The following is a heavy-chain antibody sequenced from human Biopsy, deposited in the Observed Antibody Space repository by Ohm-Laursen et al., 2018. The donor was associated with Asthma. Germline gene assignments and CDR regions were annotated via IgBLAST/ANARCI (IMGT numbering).Heavy chain of an antibody. CDR1: GYTFNSAG. CDR2: ISVYNGNT. J-gene: IGHJ6*02. D-gene: IGHD3-10*01. CDR3: ARAVDYSHYYGIDV. Sequence: ASVKVSCKISGYTFNSAGITWVRQAPGQGLEWMGWISVYNGNTKVAQKLQDRVTMITDTSTSTAYMELRSLRSDDTAMYFCARAVDYSHYYGIDVWGQGTTVTVS. V-gene: IGHV1-18*01.